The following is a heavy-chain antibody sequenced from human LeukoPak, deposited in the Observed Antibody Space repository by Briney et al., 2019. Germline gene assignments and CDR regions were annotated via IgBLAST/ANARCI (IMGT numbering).Heavy chain of an antibody. J-gene: IGHJ4*02. Sequence: ASVKVSCKASGGTFSSYAISWVRQAPGRGLEWMGGIIPIFGTANYAQKFQGRVTITADESTSTAYMELSSLRSEDTAVYYCARVVIGSYYEGYFDYWGQGTLVTVSS. V-gene: IGHV1-69*01. D-gene: IGHD1-26*01. CDR3: ARVVIGSYYEGYFDY. CDR1: GGTFSSYA. CDR2: IIPIFGTA.